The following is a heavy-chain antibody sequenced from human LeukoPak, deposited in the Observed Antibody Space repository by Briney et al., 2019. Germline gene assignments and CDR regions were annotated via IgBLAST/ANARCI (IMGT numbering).Heavy chain of an antibody. J-gene: IGHJ4*02. V-gene: IGHV4-59*01. Sequence: ASETLSLTCTVSGGSISSYYWSWIRQPPGKGLEWIGYIYYSGSTNYNPSLKSRVTISVDTSKNQFSLKLSSVTAADTAVYYCARQPGTGGINLWGQGTLVTVSS. CDR3: ARQPGTGGINL. D-gene: IGHD3-16*01. CDR2: IYYSGST. CDR1: GGSISSYY.